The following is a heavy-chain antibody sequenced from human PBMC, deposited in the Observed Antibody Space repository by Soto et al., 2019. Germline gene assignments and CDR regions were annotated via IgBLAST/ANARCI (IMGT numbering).Heavy chain of an antibody. CDR3: ARDSYVLRYFDWLPHDAFDI. Sequence: GGSLILSCAASGFTFSSYSMNWVRQAPGKGLEWVSSISSSSSYIYYADSVKGRFTISRDNAKNSLYLQMNSLRAEDTAVYYCARDSYVLRYFDWLPHDAFDIWGQGTMVTVSS. V-gene: IGHV3-21*01. CDR1: GFTFSSYS. J-gene: IGHJ3*02. D-gene: IGHD3-9*01. CDR2: ISSSSSYI.